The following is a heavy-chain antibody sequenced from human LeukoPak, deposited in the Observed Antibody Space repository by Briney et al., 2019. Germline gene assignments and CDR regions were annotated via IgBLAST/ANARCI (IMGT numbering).Heavy chain of an antibody. J-gene: IGHJ4*02. V-gene: IGHV4-39*07. D-gene: IGHD3-10*01. Sequence: SETLSLTCTVSGGSISSSSYYWGWIRQPPGKGLEWIGSIYYSGSTYYNPSLKSRVTFSVDTSKNQFSLKLSSVTAADTAVYYCARGGLGADWFGELGLDYWGQGTLVTVSS. CDR3: ARGGLGADWFGELGLDY. CDR1: GGSISSSSYY. CDR2: IYYSGST.